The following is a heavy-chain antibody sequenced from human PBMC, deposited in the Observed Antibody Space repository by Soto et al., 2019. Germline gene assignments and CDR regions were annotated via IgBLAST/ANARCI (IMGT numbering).Heavy chain of an antibody. V-gene: IGHV1-18*01. CDR2: MNTYNGKT. CDR3: VRDRLTVTGTKCFDY. D-gene: IGHD4-17*01. Sequence: QVQLVQSGAEVKKPGASVKVSCMASGYTFTTYGISWVRQAPGQGLEWMGWMNTYNGKTDYAQKFQGRVTMTTDPSTSTAYMELRSLSSDDTAVYYCVRDRLTVTGTKCFDYWGQGTLVTVSS. CDR1: GYTFTTYG. J-gene: IGHJ4*02.